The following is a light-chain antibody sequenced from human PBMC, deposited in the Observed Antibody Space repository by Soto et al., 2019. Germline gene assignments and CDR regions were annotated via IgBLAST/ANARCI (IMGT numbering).Light chain of an antibody. CDR2: GAS. V-gene: IGKV3D-20*02. CDR1: QSVSSSY. J-gene: IGKJ5*01. CDR3: QQRSNWPPIT. Sequence: EIVLTQSPGTLSLSPGARATLSCRASQSVSSSYLAWYQQKPGQAPKLLIYGASSRATGIPARFSGSGSGTDFTLTISSLELEDFAVYYCQQRSNWPPITFGQGTRLEIK.